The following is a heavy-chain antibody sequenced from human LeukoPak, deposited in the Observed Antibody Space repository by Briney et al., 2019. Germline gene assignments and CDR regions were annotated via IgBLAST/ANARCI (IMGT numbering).Heavy chain of an antibody. CDR3: SRDFNGRNAF. V-gene: IGHV3-74*01. D-gene: IGHD1-14*01. CDR2: VNADVSRT. CDR1: GXTFSSNW. Sequence: HPGGSLRLSCAASGXTFSSNWMHWVRQGPGKGLVWVSRVNADVSRTDYAEAVNGRFTISRDNAKNTLSLEMNSLGDEDTAVYYCSRDFNGRNAFWGQGTLVTVSS. J-gene: IGHJ4*02.